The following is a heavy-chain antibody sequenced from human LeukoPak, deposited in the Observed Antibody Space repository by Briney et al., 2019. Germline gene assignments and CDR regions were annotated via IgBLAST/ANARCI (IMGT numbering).Heavy chain of an antibody. J-gene: IGHJ3*02. D-gene: IGHD3-22*01. V-gene: IGHV4-61*02. CDR2: IYTSGST. Sequence: SETLSLTCTVSGGSISSGSYYWSWIRQPAGKGLEWIGRIYTSGSTNYNPSLKSRVTMSVDTSKNQFSLKLSSVTAADTAVYYCARDQAYRYDSSDNWFDAFDIWGQGTMVTVSS. CDR3: ARDQAYRYDSSDNWFDAFDI. CDR1: GGSISSGSYY.